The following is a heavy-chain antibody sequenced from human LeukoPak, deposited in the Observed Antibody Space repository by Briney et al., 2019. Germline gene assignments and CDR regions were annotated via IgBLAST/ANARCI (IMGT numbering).Heavy chain of an antibody. CDR1: GFTVSSNS. J-gene: IGHJ4*02. D-gene: IGHD1-26*01. CDR2: IYSSVT. V-gene: IGHV3-53*01. CDR3: AKRGAEVGASVAPGDY. Sequence: GGSLRLSCTVSGFTVSSNSMSWVRQAPGKGLEWVSFIYSSVTHYSDSVKGRFTISRDNSRNTLFLQMNSLRAEDTAVYYCAKRGAEVGASVAPGDYWGQGTLLTVSS.